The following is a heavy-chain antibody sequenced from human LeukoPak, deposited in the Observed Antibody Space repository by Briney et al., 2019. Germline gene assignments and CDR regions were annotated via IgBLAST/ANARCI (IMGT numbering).Heavy chain of an antibody. V-gene: IGHV3-23*01. CDR1: GFTFGSYA. J-gene: IGHJ4*02. CDR3: ARGSSGSYYNSRFHY. Sequence: GGSLRLSCAASGFTFGSYAMSWVRQAPGKGLDWVSAISGSGGSTYYAGSVMGRFTTSRDNSKNTLYLEMNSLRGEDTAVYYCARGSSGSYYNSRFHYWGQGTLVTVSS. D-gene: IGHD3-10*01. CDR2: ISGSGGST.